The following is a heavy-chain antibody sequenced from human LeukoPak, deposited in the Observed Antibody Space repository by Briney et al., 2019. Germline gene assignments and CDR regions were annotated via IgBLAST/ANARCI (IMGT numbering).Heavy chain of an antibody. CDR2: INHSGGT. V-gene: IGHV4-34*01. CDR1: GGSFSGYY. D-gene: IGHD6-13*01. CDR3: AGHSGSSWQNRDY. J-gene: IGHJ4*02. Sequence: SETLSLTCAVYGGSFSGYYWSWIRQPPGKGLEWIGEINHSGGTNYNPSLKSRVTISVDTSKNQFSLKLSSVTAADTAVCYCAGHSGSSWQNRDYWGQGTLVTVSS.